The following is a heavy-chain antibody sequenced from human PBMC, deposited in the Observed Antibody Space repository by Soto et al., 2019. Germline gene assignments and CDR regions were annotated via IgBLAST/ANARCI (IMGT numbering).Heavy chain of an antibody. CDR2: INPSDGKR. CDR3: ERDRLRGYDSSGFYS. CDR1: GYSFSFYG. Sequence: ASVKVSCKASGYSFSFYGINCVRQAPGQGLEWMGWINPSDGKRNFEKKFEERVTMTTATSTNTVFLELRSMKYDDKDIYYCERDRLRGYDSSGFYSWGQGTMVTVS. D-gene: IGHD3-22*01. V-gene: IGHV1-18*01. J-gene: IGHJ4*02.